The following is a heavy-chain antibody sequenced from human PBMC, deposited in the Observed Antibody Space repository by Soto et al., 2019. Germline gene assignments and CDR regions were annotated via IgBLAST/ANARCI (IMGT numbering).Heavy chain of an antibody. Sequence: QVQLQESGPGLVKPSGTLSLTCAVPGGSISSSNWWSWVRQPPGQGLEWIGEIYHSGSTNYNPSLKSRVTISVDKSKNQFSLKLSSVTAADTAVYYCARMRYCSGGSCYSGFDPWGQGTLVTVSS. D-gene: IGHD2-15*01. J-gene: IGHJ5*02. CDR3: ARMRYCSGGSCYSGFDP. CDR2: IYHSGST. CDR1: GGSISSSNW. V-gene: IGHV4-4*02.